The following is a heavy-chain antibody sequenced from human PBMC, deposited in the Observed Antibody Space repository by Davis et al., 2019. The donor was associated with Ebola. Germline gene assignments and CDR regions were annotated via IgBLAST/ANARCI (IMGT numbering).Heavy chain of an antibody. CDR3: ARAVGGNSLWYYYYGMDV. CDR2: INPSGGST. Sequence: ASVKVSCKASGYTFTSYYMHWVRQAPGQGLEWMGIINPSGGSTSYAQKFQGRVTMTRDTSTSTVYMELSSLRSEDTAVYYCARAVGGNSLWYYYYGMDVWGQGTTVTVSS. V-gene: IGHV1-46*01. CDR1: GYTFTSYY. D-gene: IGHD4-23*01. J-gene: IGHJ6*02.